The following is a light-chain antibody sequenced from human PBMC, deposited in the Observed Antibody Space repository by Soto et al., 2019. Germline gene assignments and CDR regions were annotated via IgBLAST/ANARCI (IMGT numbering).Light chain of an antibody. CDR3: QQYVNSPPLT. V-gene: IGKV3-20*01. CDR2: GAS. J-gene: IGKJ4*01. Sequence: EIVLTQSPGTLSLSPGERATLSCRASQSVSSHLAWYQQRPGQDPRLLIYGASSRATGIPDRFSGSGSGTDFTLTISRLEPEDFALYYCQQYVNSPPLTFGGGTKVEIK. CDR1: QSVSSH.